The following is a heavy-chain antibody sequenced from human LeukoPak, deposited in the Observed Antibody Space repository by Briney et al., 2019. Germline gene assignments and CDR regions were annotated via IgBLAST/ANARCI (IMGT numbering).Heavy chain of an antibody. Sequence: GGSLRLSCAASGFTFDDYGMSWVRQAPGKGLEWVAVIWYDGSNKYYADSVKGRFTISRDNSKNTLYLQMNSLRAEDTAVYYCAREGSDYWGQGTLVTVSS. V-gene: IGHV3-33*08. CDR2: IWYDGSNK. CDR3: AREGSDY. J-gene: IGHJ4*02. CDR1: GFTFDDYG.